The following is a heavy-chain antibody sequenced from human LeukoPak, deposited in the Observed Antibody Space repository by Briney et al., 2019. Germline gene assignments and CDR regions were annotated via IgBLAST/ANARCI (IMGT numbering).Heavy chain of an antibody. D-gene: IGHD2/OR15-2a*01. CDR2: IYHTGNS. V-gene: IGHV4-59*08. CDR1: GGSVSSDY. J-gene: IGHJ4*02. CDR3: ARHPFSSPFDY. Sequence: PSETLSLTCTVSGGSVSSDYWSWIRQPPGKGLEWIGYIYHTGNSDYNPSLKSRATMSLDTSKNQFSLKLTSVTAADTAVYFCARHPFSSPFDYWGQGTLVTVSS.